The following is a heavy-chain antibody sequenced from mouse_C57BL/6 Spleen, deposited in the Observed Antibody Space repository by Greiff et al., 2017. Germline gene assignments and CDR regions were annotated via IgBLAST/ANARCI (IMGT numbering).Heavy chain of an antibody. CDR1: GSTFTDYY. CDR2: INPNNGGT. D-gene: IGHD4-1*02. J-gene: IGHJ2*01. V-gene: IGHV1-26*01. Sequence: EVQLQQSGPELVKPGASVKISCKASGSTFTDYYMNWVKQSHGKSLAWIGDINPNNGGTSYNQKFKGKATLTVDKSSSTAYMELRSLTSEDSAVYDCASNWDELDDGGQGTTLTVAS. CDR3: ASNWDELDD.